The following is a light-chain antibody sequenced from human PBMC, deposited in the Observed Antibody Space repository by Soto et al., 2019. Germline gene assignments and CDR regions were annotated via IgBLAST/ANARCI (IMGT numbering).Light chain of an antibody. CDR3: QQYNSYTGT. CDR2: DAS. J-gene: IGKJ1*01. CDR1: QSVSDY. Sequence: EIVLTQSPATLSLSPGERATLSCRASQSVSDYLAWYQQKPGQAPRLLIYDASSRATGIPARLSGSGSGTEFTLTISSLQPDDFATYYCQQYNSYTGTFGQGTKVDIK. V-gene: IGKV3-11*01.